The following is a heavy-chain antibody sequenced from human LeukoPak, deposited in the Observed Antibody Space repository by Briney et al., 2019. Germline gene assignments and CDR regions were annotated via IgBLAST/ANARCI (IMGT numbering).Heavy chain of an antibody. CDR1: GYTFTSYG. CDR2: ISGYGNT. CDR3: GRFGTGYVDY. D-gene: IGHD2-8*02. V-gene: IGHV1-18*01. Sequence: ASVKVSCKASGYTFTSYGISWVRQAPGQGLEFVGWISGYGNTEYEQKFQGRVTMIMDTSTSTAYMYLTGLRSDDTAVYYCGRFGTGYVDYWGQGTLVTVSS. J-gene: IGHJ4*02.